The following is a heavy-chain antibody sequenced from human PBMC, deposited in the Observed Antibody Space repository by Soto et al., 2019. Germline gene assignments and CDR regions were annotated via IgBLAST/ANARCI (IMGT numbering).Heavy chain of an antibody. J-gene: IGHJ4*02. CDR2: IIPIFGTA. Sequence: SVKVSCKASGGTFSSYAISWVRQAPGQGLEWMGGIIPIFGTANYAQKFQGRVTITADESTSTAYMELSSLRSEDTAVYYCASPLAAAGSTGYGVVGATSDFDYWGQGTLVTVSS. CDR1: GGTFSSYA. CDR3: ASPLAAAGSTGYGVVGATSDFDY. V-gene: IGHV1-69*13. D-gene: IGHD6-13*01.